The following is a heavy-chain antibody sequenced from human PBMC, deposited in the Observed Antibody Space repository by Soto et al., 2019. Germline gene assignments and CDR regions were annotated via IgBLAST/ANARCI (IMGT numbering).Heavy chain of an antibody. V-gene: IGHV3-48*02. CDR1: GFSLSDYA. J-gene: IGHJ6*02. CDR2: ISSDSRTI. CDR3: ARIKLVEWFFINVDVYDMDV. Sequence: GGSLRLSCVASGFSLSDYAVNWVRQAPGKGLEWVSFISSDSRTIYYADSVEGRFTVSRDNARNSVSLQMDSLRDEDAAVYYCARIKLVEWFFINVDVYDMDVWGQGAPVTVSS. D-gene: IGHD3-3*01.